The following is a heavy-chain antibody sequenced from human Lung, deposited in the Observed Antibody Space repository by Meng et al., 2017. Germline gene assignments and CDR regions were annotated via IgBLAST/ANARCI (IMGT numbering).Heavy chain of an antibody. CDR1: GGSISSSSYY. J-gene: IGHJ4*02. D-gene: IGHD3-22*01. CDR2: IYYSGST. V-gene: IGHV4-39*07. CDR3: ARSSYDSVPDY. Sequence: SETLSLTCTVSGGSISSSSYYWGWIRQPPGKGLEWIGSIYYSGSTYYNPSLKSRVTISVDTSKNQFSLKLSSVTAADTAVYYCARSSYDSVPDYWAQGTLVTVSS.